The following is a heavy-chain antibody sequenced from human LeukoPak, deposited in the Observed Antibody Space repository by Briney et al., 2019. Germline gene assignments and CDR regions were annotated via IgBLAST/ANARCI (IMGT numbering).Heavy chain of an antibody. V-gene: IGHV3-74*01. CDR2: INIDGSST. Sequence: GGSLRLSCAASGFTFSNYWMHWVRQAPGKGLVWVSRINIDGSSTDYADSVKGRFTISRDNAKNTLYLRMNSLRAEDTAVYYCARASSRDGYNSWGQGTLVTVSS. CDR1: GFTFSNYW. CDR3: ARASSRDGYNS. J-gene: IGHJ5*02. D-gene: IGHD5-12*01.